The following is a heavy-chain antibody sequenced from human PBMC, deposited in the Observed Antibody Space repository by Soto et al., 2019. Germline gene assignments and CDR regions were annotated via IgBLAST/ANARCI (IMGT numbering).Heavy chain of an antibody. Sequence: VQLVQSGAEVTQPGSSVKVSCTTSGGTFSTYATSWMRQAPGQGLEWMGALIPLFGTADYAQKFQGRVTLPADESTTTAYMELSSLRSEDTAVYYCASPKGSDSSGYSDFDYWGQGTLVTVPS. V-gene: IGHV1-69*01. J-gene: IGHJ4*02. CDR2: LIPLFGTA. D-gene: IGHD6-19*01. CDR1: GGTFSTYA. CDR3: ASPKGSDSSGYSDFDY.